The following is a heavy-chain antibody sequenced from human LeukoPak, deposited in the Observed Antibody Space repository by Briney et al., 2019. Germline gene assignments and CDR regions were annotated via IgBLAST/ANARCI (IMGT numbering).Heavy chain of an antibody. Sequence: PGGSLRLSCAASGFTFSSYAMHWVRHAPGKGLEWVAVISYDGSNKYYADSVKGRFTISRDNSKNTLYLQMNSLRAEDTAVYYCARSLVGIAAAGIDYWGQGTLVTVSS. J-gene: IGHJ4*02. CDR1: GFTFSSYA. D-gene: IGHD6-13*01. V-gene: IGHV3-30*04. CDR2: ISYDGSNK. CDR3: ARSLVGIAAAGIDY.